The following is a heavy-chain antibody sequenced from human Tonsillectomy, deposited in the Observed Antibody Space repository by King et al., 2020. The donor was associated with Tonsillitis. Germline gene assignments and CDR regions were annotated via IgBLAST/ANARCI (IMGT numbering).Heavy chain of an antibody. J-gene: IGHJ4*02. CDR3: AKSRYSSRYYFDY. Sequence: VQLVESGGGVVQPGGSLRLSCAASGFTFSSYGMHWVRQAPGKGLEWVALIRYDGSNKYYADSVKGRFTISRDNSKNTLYLQMNSLRAEDTAVYYCAKSRYSSRYYFDYWGQGPLVTVSS. CDR1: GFTFSSYG. V-gene: IGHV3-30*02. D-gene: IGHD6-13*01. CDR2: IRYDGSNK.